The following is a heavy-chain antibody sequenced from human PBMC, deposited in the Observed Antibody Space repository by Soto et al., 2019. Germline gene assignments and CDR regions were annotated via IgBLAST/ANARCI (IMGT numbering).Heavy chain of an antibody. CDR2: IKTKPDDGTI. D-gene: IGHD3-10*01. V-gene: IGHV3-15*01. J-gene: IGHJ4*02. Sequence: VGSLRLSCAASGLIFSDVWMTWVRQAPGKGLEWVGRIKTKPDDGTIDYAAPVRGRFTISRDDSKNTLYLQMTSLTPYDTGVYYGTTSNHGVDFWGPGTLVTVSS. CDR3: TTSNHGVDF. CDR1: GLIFSDVW.